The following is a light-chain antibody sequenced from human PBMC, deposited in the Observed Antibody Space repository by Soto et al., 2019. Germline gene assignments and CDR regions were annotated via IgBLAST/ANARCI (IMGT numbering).Light chain of an antibody. CDR1: QSVSSY. Sequence: EIVFTQSPATLSLSPGERATLSCRASQSVSSYLAWYQQKPGQAPRILIYDASNRATGIPARFSGSGSGTDFTLTISRLEPEDFSVYYCQQRSNWPLTFGGGTKVDIK. CDR2: DAS. J-gene: IGKJ4*01. CDR3: QQRSNWPLT. V-gene: IGKV3-11*01.